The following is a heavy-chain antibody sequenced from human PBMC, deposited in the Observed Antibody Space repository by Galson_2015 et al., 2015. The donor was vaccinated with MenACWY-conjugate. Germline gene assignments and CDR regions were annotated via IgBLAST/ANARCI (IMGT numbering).Heavy chain of an antibody. CDR2: IKKDGSDK. J-gene: IGHJ6*02. CDR3: ARGHYGMDV. Sequence: SLRLSCAASGFTFRNYWMTWVRQAPGKGLEWVASIKKDGSDKYYVDSVKSRFTISRDNAKNSLYLEMNSLRVEDTAVYSCARGHYGMDVWGQGTTVTASS. CDR1: GFTFRNYW. V-gene: IGHV3-7*03.